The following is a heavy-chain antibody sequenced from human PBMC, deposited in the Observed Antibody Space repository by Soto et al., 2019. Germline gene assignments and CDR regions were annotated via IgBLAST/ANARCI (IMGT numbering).Heavy chain of an antibody. CDR3: QHVSDEVDKAVADPCDYYYYGMDV. J-gene: IGHJ6*02. D-gene: IGHD6-13*01. Sequence: SETLSLTCTVSNGSINSRNWWSWVRQSPQIGLEYIGEIYHSGATNYNPSLKSRVTISLDESKNEFSLRLASVTAADTAVYYCQHVSDEVDKAVADPCDYYYYGMDVRGQRTTVTVSS. V-gene: IGHV4-4*02. CDR1: NGSINSRNW. CDR2: IYHSGAT.